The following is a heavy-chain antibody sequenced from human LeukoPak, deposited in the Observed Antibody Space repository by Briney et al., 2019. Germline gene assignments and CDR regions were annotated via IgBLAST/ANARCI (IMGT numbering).Heavy chain of an antibody. J-gene: IGHJ4*02. V-gene: IGHV3-30*18. D-gene: IGHD1-26*01. CDR3: AKPPEVGATVGYFDY. CDR1: GFTFSSYG. Sequence: GGSLRLSCAASGFTFSSYGMHWVRQAPGKGLEWVALISFDGSNQYYADSVKGRFTISRDNSKNTLHLQMNSLRAEDTAVYYCAKPPEVGATVGYFDYWGQGTLVTVSS. CDR2: ISFDGSNQ.